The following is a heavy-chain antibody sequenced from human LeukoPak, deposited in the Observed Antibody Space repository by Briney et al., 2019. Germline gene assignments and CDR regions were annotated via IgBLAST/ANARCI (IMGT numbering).Heavy chain of an antibody. CDR1: GFTFSSYA. CDR3: ARGGAARQLSTIYPYYYYGMDV. Sequence: GRSPRLSCAASGFTFSSYAMHWVRQAPGKGLEWVAVISYDGSNKYYADSVKGRFTISRDNSKNTLYLQMNSLRAEDTAVYYCARGGAARQLSTIYPYYYYGMDVWGQGTTVTVSS. D-gene: IGHD6-6*01. CDR2: ISYDGSNK. J-gene: IGHJ6*02. V-gene: IGHV3-30-3*01.